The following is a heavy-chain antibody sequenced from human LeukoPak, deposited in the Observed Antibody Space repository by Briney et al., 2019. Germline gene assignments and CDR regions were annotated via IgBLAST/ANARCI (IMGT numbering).Heavy chain of an antibody. Sequence: GGSLRLSCAASGFTFSSYSMNWVRQAPGKGLEWVSYISSSSSTIYYADSVKGRFTISRDNAKNSLYLQMNSLRAEDTAVYYCARDLGEYCSGGSCRNLFDYWGQGTLVTVSS. V-gene: IGHV3-48*04. CDR1: GFTFSSYS. CDR2: ISSSSSTI. CDR3: ARDLGEYCSGGSCRNLFDY. J-gene: IGHJ4*02. D-gene: IGHD2-15*01.